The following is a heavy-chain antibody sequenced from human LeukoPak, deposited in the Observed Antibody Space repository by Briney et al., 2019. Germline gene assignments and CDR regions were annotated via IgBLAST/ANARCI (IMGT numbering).Heavy chain of an antibody. D-gene: IGHD6-13*01. V-gene: IGHV4-59*01. CDR2: IYHSGST. CDR3: ARTYPEINDRSSWYLPSYYFDC. Sequence: PSETLSLTCTVSGGSISSYYWSWIRQAPGKGLEWIGYIYHSGSTNYNPSLKSRVSMSVDTSENQFSLKLSSVTAADTAVYYCARTYPEINDRSSWYLPSYYFDCWGQGTLVTVSS. J-gene: IGHJ4*02. CDR1: GGSISSYY.